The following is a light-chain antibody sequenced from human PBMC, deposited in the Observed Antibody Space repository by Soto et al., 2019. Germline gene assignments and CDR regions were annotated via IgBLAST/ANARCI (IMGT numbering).Light chain of an antibody. Sequence: QYVLTQPPSESGTPGQRVSISCSGRASDIGTNTVNWYQQFPGTAPKLLLHSNDQRPSGVPDRFSGSKSGTSASLAISGLQSEDEADYYCVAWDGSLNGYVFGTGTKLTVL. J-gene: IGLJ1*01. CDR2: SND. V-gene: IGLV1-44*01. CDR3: VAWDGSLNGYV. CDR1: ASDIGTNT.